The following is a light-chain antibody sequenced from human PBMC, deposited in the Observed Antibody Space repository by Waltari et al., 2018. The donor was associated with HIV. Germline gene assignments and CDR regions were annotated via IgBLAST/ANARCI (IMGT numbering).Light chain of an antibody. V-gene: IGLV3-10*01. CDR1: ALPTKY. Sequence: SYELTQPPSVSVSPGQTARITRPGDALPTKYAYWYQQKAGQAPVLVIYEDSKRPSGIPERFSGSSSGTMATLTISGAQVEDEADYYCYSTDSSGNHRGVFGGGTKLTVL. CDR3: YSTDSSGNHRGV. CDR2: EDS. J-gene: IGLJ3*02.